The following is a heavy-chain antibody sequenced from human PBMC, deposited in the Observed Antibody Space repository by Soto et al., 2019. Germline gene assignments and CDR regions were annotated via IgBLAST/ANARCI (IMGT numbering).Heavy chain of an antibody. Sequence: SETLSLTCPVSGGSISSYYWSWIRQPPGKGLEWIGYIYYSGSTNYNPSLKSRVTISVDTSKNQFSLKLSSVTAADTAVYYCALLREGSFDYWGQGTLVTVSS. CDR3: ALLREGSFDY. CDR2: IYYSGST. D-gene: IGHD1-26*01. V-gene: IGHV4-59*01. CDR1: GGSISSYY. J-gene: IGHJ4*02.